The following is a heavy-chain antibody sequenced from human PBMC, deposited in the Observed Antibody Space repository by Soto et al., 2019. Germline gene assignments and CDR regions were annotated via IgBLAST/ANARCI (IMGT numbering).Heavy chain of an antibody. D-gene: IGHD2-2*01. V-gene: IGHV1-46*01. CDR3: ARAVYPPDHLLADL. J-gene: IGHJ1*01. CDR2: INASGGST. CDR1: GYTFTSYY. Sequence: ASVKVSCKASGYTFTSYYMHWVRQVPGQGLEWMGIINASGGSTSYAQRITGRVTMTRDTSTSTVYMELSSLRSQITAMHYCARAVYPPDHLLADLWGQRTLVTVSS.